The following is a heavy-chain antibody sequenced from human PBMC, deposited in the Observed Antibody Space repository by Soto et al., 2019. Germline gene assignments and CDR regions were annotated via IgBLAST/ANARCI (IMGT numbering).Heavy chain of an antibody. CDR1: GFTFSSYG. CDR3: AKALRELSTESFDD. Sequence: GGSLRLSCAASGFTFSSYGMHWVRQAPGKGLEWVAVIAYDGSKNYYADSVKGRFTISRDNFKNTLFLQMNSLRPEDTAVYFYAKALRELSTESFDDGGQRMLVKVSS. J-gene: IGHJ4*02. D-gene: IGHD3-16*02. CDR2: IAYDGSKN. V-gene: IGHV3-30*18.